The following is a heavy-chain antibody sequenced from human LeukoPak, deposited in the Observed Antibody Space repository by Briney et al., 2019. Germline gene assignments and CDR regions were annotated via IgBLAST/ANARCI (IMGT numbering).Heavy chain of an antibody. D-gene: IGHD3-22*01. CDR1: GFTFSNYA. J-gene: IGHJ4*02. V-gene: IGHV3-23*01. CDR3: AKDRSAITTWSDY. Sequence: GGSLRLSCAASGFTFSNYAMTWVRQAPGKGLEWVAAISAGGGNTYYADFVKGRLIVSRDDSKNTLYLQMNGLRAEDTALYYCAKDRSAITTWSDYWGQGTLVTVSS. CDR2: ISAGGGNT.